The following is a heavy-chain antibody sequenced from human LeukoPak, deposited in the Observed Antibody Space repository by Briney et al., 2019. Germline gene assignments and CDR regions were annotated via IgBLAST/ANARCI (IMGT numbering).Heavy chain of an antibody. V-gene: IGHV4-34*01. Sequence: SETLSLTCAVYGGSFSIYYWSWIRQPPGKGLEWIGEINHSGSTNYNPSLKSRLTVSVDTSKNQFSLRLSSVTAADTAVYYCARWVDLTVYWGQGTLVTVSS. CDR2: INHSGST. CDR3: ARWVDLTVY. J-gene: IGHJ4*02. CDR1: GGSFSIYY. D-gene: IGHD3-9*01.